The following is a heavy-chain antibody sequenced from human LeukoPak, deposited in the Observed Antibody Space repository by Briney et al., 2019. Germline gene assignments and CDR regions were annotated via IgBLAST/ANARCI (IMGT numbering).Heavy chain of an antibody. CDR3: AKKGPGAAFDI. CDR2: VTGSGGYT. CDR1: GFTFSTYA. J-gene: IGHJ3*02. Sequence: GGSLRLSCAASGFTFSTYAMNWVRQAPGKGLEWVSTVTGSGGYTYYADSVKGRFTISRDNSKNTLYLQMNSLRAEDTAVYYCAKKGPGAAFDIWGQGTMVTVSS. V-gene: IGHV3-23*01. D-gene: IGHD3-10*01.